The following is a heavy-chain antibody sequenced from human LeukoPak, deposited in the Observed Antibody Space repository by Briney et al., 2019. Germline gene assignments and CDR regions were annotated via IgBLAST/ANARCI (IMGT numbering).Heavy chain of an antibody. Sequence: GGSLRLSCTASGFAFGDYGMSWVRQAPGKGLEWVGFIRSKTYGGTTEYAASVKGRFTISRDDSKSIAYLQMNSLKTEDTAVYYCTGSFGELTFFDYWGQGTLVTVSS. V-gene: IGHV3-49*04. CDR2: IRSKTYGGTT. J-gene: IGHJ4*02. D-gene: IGHD3-10*01. CDR3: TGSFGELTFFDY. CDR1: GFAFGDYG.